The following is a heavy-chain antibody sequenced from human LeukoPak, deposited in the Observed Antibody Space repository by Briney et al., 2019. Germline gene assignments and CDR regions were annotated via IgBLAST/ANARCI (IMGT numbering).Heavy chain of an antibody. CDR2: IYYSGST. CDR3: ARDGRDGYNYDAFDI. CDR1: GGSISSYY. J-gene: IGHJ3*02. V-gene: IGHV4-59*12. Sequence: SETLSLTCTVSGGSISSYYWHWIRQPPGQGREWIGYIYYSGSTNYNPSLKSRVTISVDTSRNQFSLKLSSVTAADTAVYYCARDGRDGYNYDAFDIWGQGTMVTVSS. D-gene: IGHD5-24*01.